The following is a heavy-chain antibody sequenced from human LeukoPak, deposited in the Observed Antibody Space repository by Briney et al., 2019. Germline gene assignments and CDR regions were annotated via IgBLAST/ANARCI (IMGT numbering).Heavy chain of an antibody. CDR1: GFTFSIFA. Sequence: GGSLRLSCAASGFTFSIFAMTWVRQAPGKGLEWVSAISSSGGTTFYADSVKGRFTISRDNSKSTLYVQMNSLRAEDTAVYYCARESEDRGRAFDIWGQGTMVTVSS. CDR3: ARESEDRGRAFDI. J-gene: IGHJ3*02. V-gene: IGHV3-23*01. D-gene: IGHD1-14*01. CDR2: ISSSGGTT.